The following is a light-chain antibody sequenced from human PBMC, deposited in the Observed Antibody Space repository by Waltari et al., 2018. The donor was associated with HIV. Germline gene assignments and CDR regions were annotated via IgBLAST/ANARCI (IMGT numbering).Light chain of an antibody. Sequence: DIQLTQSPSFLSASVGDRVTITCRASQGISSYLAWYQQKPGKAPKLLIYAASTLQSGVPSRFSGSGSGTEFTLTISSLQPEDFATYYCQQLNSYRFTFGPGTKVDIK. CDR3: QQLNSYRFT. CDR2: AAS. V-gene: IGKV1-9*01. CDR1: QGISSY. J-gene: IGKJ3*01.